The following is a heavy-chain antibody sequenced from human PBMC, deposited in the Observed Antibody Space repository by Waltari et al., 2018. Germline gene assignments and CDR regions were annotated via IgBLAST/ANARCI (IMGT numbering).Heavy chain of an antibody. J-gene: IGHJ6*02. D-gene: IGHD2-8*01. V-gene: IGHV3-73*01. Sequence: EVQLVESGGGFVQPGGSLKLSCAALGFTFRGSAMHWVRQASGKGLECVGRIRNKANNYATAYAASVKGRFTISRDDSKNTAYLQMNSLKTEDTAVYYCTRLNAYGMDVWGQGTTVTVSS. CDR2: IRNKANNYAT. CDR3: TRLNAYGMDV. CDR1: GFTFRGSA.